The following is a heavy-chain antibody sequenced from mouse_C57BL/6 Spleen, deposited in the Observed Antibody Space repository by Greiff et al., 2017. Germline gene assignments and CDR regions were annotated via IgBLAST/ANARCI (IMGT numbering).Heavy chain of an antibody. Sequence: QVQLQQSGAELVKPGASVKLSCKASGYTFTEYTIHWVKQRSGQGLEWIGWFYPGSGSIKYNEKFKDKATLTADKSSSTVYMELSRLTSEDSAVFFCARHEDRYYYGSSPSMDYWGKGTSVTVSS. CDR1: GYTFTEYT. J-gene: IGHJ4*01. CDR3: ARHEDRYYYGSSPSMDY. V-gene: IGHV1-62-2*01. D-gene: IGHD1-1*01. CDR2: FYPGSGSI.